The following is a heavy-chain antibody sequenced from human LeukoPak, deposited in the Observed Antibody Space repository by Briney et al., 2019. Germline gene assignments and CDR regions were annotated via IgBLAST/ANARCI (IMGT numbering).Heavy chain of an antibody. CDR1: GYTFTSYY. CDR3: AREGKYYYMDV. Sequence: SVKVSCKASGYTFTSYYMHWVRQAPGHGLEWMGAIITIFGTANYAQKFQGRFTITTDESTSTAYMELSSLRDEETAVYYCAREGKYYYMDVWGKGTTVTVSS. D-gene: IGHD4-23*01. V-gene: IGHV1-69*05. J-gene: IGHJ6*03. CDR2: IITIFGTA.